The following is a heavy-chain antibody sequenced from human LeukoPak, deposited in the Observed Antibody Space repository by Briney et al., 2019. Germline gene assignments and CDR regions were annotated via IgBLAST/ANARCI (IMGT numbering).Heavy chain of an antibody. CDR1: GFTFNKYP. CDR3: ASGYCSGGSCYSTGAFDI. D-gene: IGHD2-15*01. CDR2: LSYSGAT. Sequence: PGGSLRLSCAVSGFTFNKYPMNWVRQAPGKGLEWISTLSYSGATHYADSVKGRFTISRDNSKNTLYLQMNSLRAEDTAVYYCASGYCSGGSCYSTGAFDIWGQGTMVTVSS. J-gene: IGHJ3*02. V-gene: IGHV3-23*01.